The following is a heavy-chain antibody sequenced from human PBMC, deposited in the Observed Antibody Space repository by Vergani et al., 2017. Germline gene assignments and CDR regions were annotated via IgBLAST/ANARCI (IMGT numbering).Heavy chain of an antibody. D-gene: IGHD2-15*01. V-gene: IGHV3-11*06. J-gene: IGHJ4*02. Sequence: QVQLVESGGGLVKPGGSLRLSCAASGFTFSDYYMTWIRQAPGKGLEWVSYISSSSSYTNYADSVKGRFTISRDNAKKSLYLQMNSLRVEDTAVYYCARRYCSGGSCYPDYWGQGTLVTGSS. CDR2: ISSSSSYT. CDR1: GFTFSDYY. CDR3: ARRYCSGGSCYPDY.